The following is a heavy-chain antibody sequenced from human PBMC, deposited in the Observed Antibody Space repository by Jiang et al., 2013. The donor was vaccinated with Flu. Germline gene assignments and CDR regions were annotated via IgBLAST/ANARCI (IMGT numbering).Heavy chain of an antibody. Sequence: FSSYAISWVRQAPGQGLEWMGGITPIFGTANYAQKFQGRVTITADESTSTAYMELSSLRSEDTAVYYCARGGVVDYGDYPNWFDPWGQGTLVTVSS. CDR2: ITPIFGTA. D-gene: IGHD4-17*01. CDR1: FSSYA. V-gene: IGHV1-69*01. CDR3: ARGGVVDYGDYPNWFDP. J-gene: IGHJ5*02.